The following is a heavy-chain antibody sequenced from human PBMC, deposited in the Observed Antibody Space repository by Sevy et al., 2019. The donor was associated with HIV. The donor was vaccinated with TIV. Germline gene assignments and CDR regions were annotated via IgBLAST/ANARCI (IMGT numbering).Heavy chain of an antibody. Sequence: GGSLRLSCAASGFTFSSYAMHWVRQAPGKGLEWVAVISYDGSNKYYADSVKGRFTISTDNSKNTLYLQMNSLRAEETAVYYCARRYCSGGSCYKGVLDYWGQGTLVTVSS. CDR1: GFTFSSYA. CDR3: ARRYCSGGSCYKGVLDY. V-gene: IGHV3-30-3*01. CDR2: ISYDGSNK. D-gene: IGHD2-15*01. J-gene: IGHJ4*02.